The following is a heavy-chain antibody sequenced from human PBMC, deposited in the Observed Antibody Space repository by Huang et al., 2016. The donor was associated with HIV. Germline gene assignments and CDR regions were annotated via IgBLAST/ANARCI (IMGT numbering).Heavy chain of an antibody. D-gene: IGHD5-18*01. CDR1: GYTFSSFG. V-gene: IGHV1-18*01. CDR2: ISVYNGNT. Sequence: QVQLVQSGAEVKKPGASVKVSCKASGYTFSSFGISWVRQAAGQGLEWVGWISVYNGNTKFAQKSQGRLTMTTDTSTSTAYMELRSLRSDDTAVYYCARGGGIQLWLLGYYYMDVWGNGTTVTVSS. J-gene: IGHJ6*03. CDR3: ARGGGIQLWLLGYYYMDV.